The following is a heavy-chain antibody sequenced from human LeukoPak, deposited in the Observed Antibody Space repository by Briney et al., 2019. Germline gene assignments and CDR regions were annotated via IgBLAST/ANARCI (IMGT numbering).Heavy chain of an antibody. J-gene: IGHJ4*02. V-gene: IGHV4-59*08. Sequence: SETLSLTCTISGDSINGHYWSWIRQPPGKRLEWIGDIHYKGSTNYNLSLKSRVTISVDTSKSHLSLNLTSVLAADTAIYYCARRDTGWNYCDYWGQGLLVSVSS. CDR3: ARRDTGWNYCDY. D-gene: IGHD6-19*01. CDR1: GDSINGHY. CDR2: IHYKGST.